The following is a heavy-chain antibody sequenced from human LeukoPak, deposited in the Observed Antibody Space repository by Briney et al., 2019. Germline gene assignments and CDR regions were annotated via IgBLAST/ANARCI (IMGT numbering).Heavy chain of an antibody. CDR3: ARPISPGAADAFDI. D-gene: IGHD1-26*01. J-gene: IGHJ3*02. V-gene: IGHV4-4*07. CDR2: IYTSGST. CDR1: GGSISSYY. Sequence: PSETLSLTCTGSGGSISSYYWSWIRQPAGKGMEWIGRIYTSGSTNYNPSLKSRVTMSVDTSKNQFSLKLSSVTAADTAVYYCARPISPGAADAFDIWGQGTMVTVSS.